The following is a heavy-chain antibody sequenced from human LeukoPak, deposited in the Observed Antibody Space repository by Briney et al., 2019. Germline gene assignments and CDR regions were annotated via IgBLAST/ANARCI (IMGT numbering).Heavy chain of an antibody. Sequence: GGSLRLSCAASGFNFSIYGMHWVRQAPGKGLEWVGFIKYDGSNKYYGDPAKGRFTISRDKSKNTLYLQMNGLRAEDTAVYYCAKDLGITVARIGGFDSWGQGTLVSVSS. D-gene: IGHD6-19*01. CDR3: AKDLGITVARIGGFDS. V-gene: IGHV3-30*02. CDR1: GFNFSIYG. CDR2: IKYDGSNK. J-gene: IGHJ4*02.